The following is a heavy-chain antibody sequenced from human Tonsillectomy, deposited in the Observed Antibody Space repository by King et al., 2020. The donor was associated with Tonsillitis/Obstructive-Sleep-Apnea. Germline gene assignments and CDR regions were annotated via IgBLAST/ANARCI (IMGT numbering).Heavy chain of an antibody. CDR3: VSSANMDV. J-gene: IGHJ6*03. CDR1: GFTFSLYD. Sequence: VQLVESGGGLVRPGGSLRLSGAASGFTFSLYDMQGVRQAPGKGLEWVAAIDSGGGTYYPGSVKGRFSISREKAKNSLFLQMNSLRAGDTAVYYCVSSANMDVWGKGTTVIVSS. CDR2: IDSGGGT. D-gene: IGHD3-10*01. V-gene: IGHV3-13*01.